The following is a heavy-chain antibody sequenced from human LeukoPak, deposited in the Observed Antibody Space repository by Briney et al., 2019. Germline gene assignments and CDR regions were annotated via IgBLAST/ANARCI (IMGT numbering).Heavy chain of an antibody. D-gene: IGHD6-6*01. J-gene: IGHJ4*02. CDR3: AKVGGAPGKEIAARPADY. CDR1: GFTFSSYA. Sequence: GGSLRLSCAASGFTFSSYAMSWVRQAPGKGLEWVSAISGSGGSTYYADSVKGRFTISRDNSKNTLYLQMNSLRAEDTAVYYCAKVGGAPGKEIAARPADYWGQGTLVTVSS. CDR2: ISGSGGST. V-gene: IGHV3-23*01.